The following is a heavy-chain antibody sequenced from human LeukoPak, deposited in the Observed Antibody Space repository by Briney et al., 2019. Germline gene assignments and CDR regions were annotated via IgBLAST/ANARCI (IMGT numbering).Heavy chain of an antibody. J-gene: IGHJ4*02. D-gene: IGHD1-26*01. Sequence: WGSLRLSCAASGFTFSSYNMNWVRQAPGKGLEWVSSISSSSTYIFYADSVKGRFTISRDNAKNSLYLQMNSLRAEDTAMYYCARYSGTYRDYWGQGTLVTVS. V-gene: IGHV3-21*01. CDR3: ARYSGTYRDY. CDR1: GFTFSSYN. CDR2: ISSSSTYI.